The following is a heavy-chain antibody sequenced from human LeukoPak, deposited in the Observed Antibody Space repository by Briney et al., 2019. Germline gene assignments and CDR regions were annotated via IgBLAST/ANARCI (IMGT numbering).Heavy chain of an antibody. J-gene: IGHJ6*02. Sequence: SETLSLTCAVSGGSISSSNWWSWVRQPPGKVLGWIGEIYHSGSTNYNPSLKSRVTISVDKSKNQFSLKLSSVTAADTAVYYCARGQDIVLMVYATHDYYYYGMDVWGQGTTVTVSS. CDR2: IYHSGST. V-gene: IGHV4-4*02. CDR3: ARGQDIVLMVYATHDYYYYGMDV. CDR1: GGSISSSNW. D-gene: IGHD2-8*01.